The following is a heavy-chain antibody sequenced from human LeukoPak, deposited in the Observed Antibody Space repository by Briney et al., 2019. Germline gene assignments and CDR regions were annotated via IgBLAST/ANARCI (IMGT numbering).Heavy chain of an antibody. V-gene: IGHV3-7*01. CDR3: ARGLISSSSGLVDY. J-gene: IGHJ4*02. Sequence: GGSLRLSCAASGFTLSTYRMSWVRQAPGKGLEWVANIKQDGSDKYYVDSVKGRFTISRDNAKNSLYLQMNSLRAEDTAVYYCARGLISSSSGLVDYWGQGTLVTVSS. CDR1: GFTLSTYR. CDR2: IKQDGSDK. D-gene: IGHD6-6*01.